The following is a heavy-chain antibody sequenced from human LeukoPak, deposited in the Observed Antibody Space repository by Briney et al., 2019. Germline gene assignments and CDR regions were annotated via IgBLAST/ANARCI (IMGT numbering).Heavy chain of an antibody. CDR1: GGSISSYF. CDR2: IYTSGNT. Sequence: KASETLSLTCTVSGGSISSYFWSWIRQPAGKGLEWIGRIYTSGNTNYNPTLQSRVTMSIDTSKNQFSLNVTSVTAADTAVYYRAREAGSERYFDSWGQGTLVTVSS. CDR3: AREAGSERYFDS. V-gene: IGHV4-4*07. J-gene: IGHJ4*02.